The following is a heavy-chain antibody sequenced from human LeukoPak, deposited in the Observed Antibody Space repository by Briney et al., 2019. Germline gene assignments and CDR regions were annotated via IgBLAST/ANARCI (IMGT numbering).Heavy chain of an antibody. CDR3: ARDERGYSYGYN. CDR2: ISSSSSYI. Sequence: PGGSLRLSCAASGFTFSVYSMNWVRQAPGKVLEWVSSISSSSSYIYYADSLKGRFTISRDNAKNSLYLQMNSLRAEDTAVYYCARDERGYSYGYNWGQGTLVTVSS. V-gene: IGHV3-21*01. J-gene: IGHJ4*02. CDR1: GFTFSVYS. D-gene: IGHD5-18*01.